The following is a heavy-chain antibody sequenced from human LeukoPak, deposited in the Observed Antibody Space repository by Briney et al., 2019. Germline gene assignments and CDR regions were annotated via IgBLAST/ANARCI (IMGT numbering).Heavy chain of an antibody. CDR1: GFTFDDYA. CDR3: AKEIYDSSGSLDY. V-gene: IGHV3-9*01. CDR2: ISWNSGSI. D-gene: IGHD3-22*01. Sequence: GGSLRLSCAASGFTFDDYAMHWVRQAPGKGLEWVSGISWNSGSIGYADSVKGRFTISRDNAKNSLYLQMNSLRAEDTALYYCAKEIYDSSGSLDYWGQGTLVTVSS. J-gene: IGHJ4*02.